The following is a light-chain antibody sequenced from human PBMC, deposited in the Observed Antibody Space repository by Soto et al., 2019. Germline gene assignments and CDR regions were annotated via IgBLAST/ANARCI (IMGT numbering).Light chain of an antibody. CDR3: QHRTKWPLT. CDR2: GAS. CDR1: QSVDSN. V-gene: IGKV3-15*01. Sequence: EILMTQSPATLSVSPGERATLSCRASQSVDSNLAWYQQKPGQAPTLLIYGASIRATGVPARFSGSGSGTDFTLTISSLEPEDFAVYYCQHRTKWPLTFGGGTKVDIK. J-gene: IGKJ4*01.